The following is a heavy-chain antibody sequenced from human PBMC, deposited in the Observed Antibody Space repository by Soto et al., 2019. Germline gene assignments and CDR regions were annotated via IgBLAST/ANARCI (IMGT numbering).Heavy chain of an antibody. CDR1: GYTFTSYG. CDR2: ISAYNGNT. V-gene: IGHV1-18*01. CDR3: ARAVLRYFGWYERPAYYYYGMDV. Sequence: ASVKVSCKASGYTFTSYGISWVRQAPGQGLEWMGWISAYNGNTNYAQKLQGRVTMTTDTSTSTAYMELRSLRSDDTAVYYCARAVLRYFGWYERPAYYYYGMDVWGEGTTVTVSS. D-gene: IGHD3-9*01. J-gene: IGHJ6*04.